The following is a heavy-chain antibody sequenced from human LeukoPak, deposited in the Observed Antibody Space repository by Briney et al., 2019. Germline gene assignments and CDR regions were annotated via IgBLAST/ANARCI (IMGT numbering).Heavy chain of an antibody. J-gene: IGHJ4*02. D-gene: IGHD2-2*01. Sequence: QPGGSLRLSCAVSGFTFSDYTMNWVRQAPGKGLEWVASIEANGNENYSSDSVKDRFTISRDNPKNTWYLQLNTVRPEDTAVFYCARGVTSWPQGPYHFDSWGQGILITVSS. CDR1: GFTFSDYT. CDR2: IEANGNEN. V-gene: IGHV3-30*02. CDR3: ARGVTSWPQGPYHFDS.